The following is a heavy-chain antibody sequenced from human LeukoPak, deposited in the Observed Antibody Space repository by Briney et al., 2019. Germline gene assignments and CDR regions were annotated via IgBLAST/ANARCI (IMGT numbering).Heavy chain of an antibody. V-gene: IGHV3-30*02. D-gene: IGHD1-26*01. CDR1: GFSFSTYG. CDR2: IWYEGSNK. CDR3: AKDGGTYSLDY. Sequence: QPGGSLRLSCAASGFSFSTYGMHWVRQAPGKGLEWVAFIWYEGSNKYHADSVKGRFTISRDNSKNTMYLQMNSLRVEDTAVHYCAKDGGTYSLDYWGQGTLVTVSS. J-gene: IGHJ4*02.